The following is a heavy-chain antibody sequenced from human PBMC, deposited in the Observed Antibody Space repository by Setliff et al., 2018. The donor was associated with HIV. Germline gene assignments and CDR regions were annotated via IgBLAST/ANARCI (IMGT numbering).Heavy chain of an antibody. V-gene: IGHV4-61*02. D-gene: IGHD3-3*01. CDR2: IYTSGST. Sequence: PSETLSLTCTVSGGSISSGSYYWSWIRQPAGKGLEWIGRIYTSGSTNYNPSLKSRVTISVDTSKKQFSLKLSSVTAADTAVYYCARGVVGNYYDFFNIYFWDYMDVWGNGTTVTVSS. CDR1: GGSISSGSYY. CDR3: ARGVVGNYYDFFNIYFWDYMDV. J-gene: IGHJ6*03.